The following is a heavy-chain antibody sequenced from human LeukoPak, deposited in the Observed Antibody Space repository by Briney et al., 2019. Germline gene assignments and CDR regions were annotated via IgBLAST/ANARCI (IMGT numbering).Heavy chain of an antibody. Sequence: SVKVSCKASVGALSTYGISWVRQAPGQGLEGMGGIIPIFGTTNYAKNFQGRVTITADESTSTAYMEVSGLRSDDTAVYYCASSRANLASGDSVVVPVAFYYYYYMDVWGKGTTVTVSS. CDR3: ASSRANLASGDSVVVPVAFYYYYYMDV. CDR1: VGALSTYG. J-gene: IGHJ6*03. CDR2: IIPIFGTT. D-gene: IGHD2-2*01. V-gene: IGHV1-69*01.